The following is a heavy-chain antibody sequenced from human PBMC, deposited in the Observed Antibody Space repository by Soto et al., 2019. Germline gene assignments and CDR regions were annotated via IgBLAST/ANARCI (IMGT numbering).Heavy chain of an antibody. CDR1: GYTFSSYA. Sequence: AGSLTLSCAASGYTFSSYAISWVRQPPAQGQEWVSAISGSGGSTYYADSVKGRFTLSRDNSKTTLYLQMDRLRAEDTAVYYCAKGTIFGVVTLDPWRFDPWGQGTLVTVSS. J-gene: IGHJ5*02. D-gene: IGHD3-3*01. V-gene: IGHV3-23*01. CDR3: AKGTIFGVVTLDPWRFDP. CDR2: ISGSGGST.